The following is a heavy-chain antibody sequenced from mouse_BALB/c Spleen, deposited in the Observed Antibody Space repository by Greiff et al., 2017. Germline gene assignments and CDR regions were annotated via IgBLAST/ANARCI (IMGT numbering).Heavy chain of an antibody. D-gene: IGHD2-14*01. Sequence: EVQLQQSGAELVKPGASVKLSCTASGFNIKDTYMHWVKQRPEQGLEWIGRIDPANGNTKYDPKFQGKATITADTSSNTAYLQLSSLTSEDTAVYYCARCTMCTAWFAYWGQGTLVTVSA. J-gene: IGHJ3*01. CDR2: IDPANGNT. CDR3: ARCTMCTAWFAY. CDR1: GFNIKDTY. V-gene: IGHV14-3*02.